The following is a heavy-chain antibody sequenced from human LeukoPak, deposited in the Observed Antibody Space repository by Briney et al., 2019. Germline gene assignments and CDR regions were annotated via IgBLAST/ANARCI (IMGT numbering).Heavy chain of an antibody. CDR2: ITGSTRTT. CDR3: AKDRHYGSSWYGAGDY. D-gene: IGHD6-13*01. J-gene: IGHJ4*02. Sequence: GGSLRLSCAASGFIFNGYGMSWVRQAPGEGLEWVSGITGSTRTTYYADSVKGRFTISRDNAKNSLYLQMNSLRAEDTAVYYCAKDRHYGSSWYGAGDYWGQGTLVTVSS. V-gene: IGHV3-23*01. CDR1: GFIFNGYG.